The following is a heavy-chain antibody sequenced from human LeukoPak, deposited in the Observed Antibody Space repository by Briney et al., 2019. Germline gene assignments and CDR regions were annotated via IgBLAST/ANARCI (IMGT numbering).Heavy chain of an antibody. Sequence: AASVKVSCKASGGTFSNYAINWVRQAPGQGLEWMGGIIPIFGTANYAQKFQGRVTITADKSTSTVYMELNSLKSEDTAVYYCARGWDYDSGGRPTAYVYWGQGTLVTVPS. V-gene: IGHV1-69*06. J-gene: IGHJ4*02. D-gene: IGHD3-22*01. CDR2: IIPIFGTA. CDR3: ARGWDYDSGGRPTAYVY. CDR1: GGTFSNYA.